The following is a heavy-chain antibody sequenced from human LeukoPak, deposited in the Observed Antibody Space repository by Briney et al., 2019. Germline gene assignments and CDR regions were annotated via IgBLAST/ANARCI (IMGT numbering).Heavy chain of an antibody. Sequence: GGSLRLSCAASGFTFSSSAMSWARQAPGKGLEWVASINHNGNVNYYVDSVKGRFTISRDNAKNSLYLQMSNLRAKDTAVYFCARGGGLDVWGQGATVTVSS. J-gene: IGHJ6*02. CDR2: INHNGNVN. D-gene: IGHD3-16*01. V-gene: IGHV3-7*03. CDR3: ARGGGLDV. CDR1: GFTFSSSA.